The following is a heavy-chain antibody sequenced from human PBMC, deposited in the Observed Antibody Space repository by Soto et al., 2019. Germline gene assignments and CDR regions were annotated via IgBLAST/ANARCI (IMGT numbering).Heavy chain of an antibody. V-gene: IGHV3-33*01. D-gene: IGHD3-3*01. CDR1: GFTFSSYG. Sequence: PGGSLRLSCAASGFTFSSYGMHWVRQAPGKGLEWVAVIWYDGSNKYYAGSVKGRFTISRDNSKNTLYLQMNSLRAEDTAVYYCARGNDFWSGWTHPRYYYGMDVWGQGTTVTVSS. CDR2: IWYDGSNK. CDR3: ARGNDFWSGWTHPRYYYGMDV. J-gene: IGHJ6*02.